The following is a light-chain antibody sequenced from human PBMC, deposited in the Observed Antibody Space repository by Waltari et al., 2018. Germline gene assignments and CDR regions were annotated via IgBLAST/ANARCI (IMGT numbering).Light chain of an antibody. J-gene: IGLJ1*01. CDR2: SVT. CDR3: SAYAGIYIYV. V-gene: IGLV2-8*01. Sequence: QSALTQPPSASGSPGQSVTISCTGTSGDICTYDHVSWFRPHPGKAPRVIVYSVTKRPSGVHDLFSGSMSGDTACLTVSGLQAEDEADYYCSAYAGIYIYVFGTGTEVTVL. CDR1: SGDICTYDH.